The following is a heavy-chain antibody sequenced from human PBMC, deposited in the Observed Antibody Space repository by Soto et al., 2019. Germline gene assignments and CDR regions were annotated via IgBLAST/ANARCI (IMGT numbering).Heavy chain of an antibody. CDR1: GFTFGTYA. CDR3: AKGRQRHFDY. Sequence: PGGSLRLSCAASGFTFGTYAMTWVRQAPGKGLEWVSTISGGIGSIYYADSVKGRFTISRDISKNTLYLQMNSLRAEDTALYYCAKGRQRHFDYWGQGALVTAPQ. J-gene: IGHJ4*02. V-gene: IGHV3-23*01. CDR2: ISGGIGSI. D-gene: IGHD6-25*01.